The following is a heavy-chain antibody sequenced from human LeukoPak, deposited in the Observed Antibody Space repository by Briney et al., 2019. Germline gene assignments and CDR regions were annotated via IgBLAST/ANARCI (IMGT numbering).Heavy chain of an antibody. D-gene: IGHD6-13*01. J-gene: IGHJ4*01. CDR2: IRQDGGEK. Sequence: GGSLRLSCAVSRFTFSAYWMNWLRQAQGKGLEWVASIRQDGGEKSYVDSVKGRFTIGRDNTKNSLYLQMSSLRGEDTAVYYCARDGTAAGLYFDLWGQGTLVTVSS. V-gene: IGHV3-7*01. CDR1: RFTFSAYW. CDR3: ARDGTAAGLYFDL.